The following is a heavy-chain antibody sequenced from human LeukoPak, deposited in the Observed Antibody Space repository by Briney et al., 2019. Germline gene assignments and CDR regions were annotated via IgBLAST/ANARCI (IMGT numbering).Heavy chain of an antibody. V-gene: IGHV3-21*01. Sequence: GGSLRLSCAASGFTFSSYSMNWVRQAPGKGLGWVSSISSSSSYIYYADSVKGRFTISRDNAKNSLYLQMNSLRAEDTAVYYCARVQGGSSWYRSEEYDYWGQGTLVTVSS. CDR3: ARVQGGSSWYRSEEYDY. CDR2: ISSSSSYI. D-gene: IGHD6-13*01. J-gene: IGHJ4*02. CDR1: GFTFSSYS.